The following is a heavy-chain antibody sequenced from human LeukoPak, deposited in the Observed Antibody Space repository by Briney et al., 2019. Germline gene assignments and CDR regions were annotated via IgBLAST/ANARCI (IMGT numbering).Heavy chain of an antibody. J-gene: IGHJ4*02. Sequence: ASGKVSCKASGYTFTAYWMHWVRQAPGQGLEWMGWINPNSGGTDCAQKCQGRVTMTRDTSITMLYMEMSSLTPDDKAVYYCARAGYCSDGKCYTFDYWGQGTLVTVSS. CDR3: ARAGYCSDGKCYTFDY. V-gene: IGHV1-2*02. D-gene: IGHD2-8*01. CDR1: GYTFTAYW. CDR2: INPNSGGT.